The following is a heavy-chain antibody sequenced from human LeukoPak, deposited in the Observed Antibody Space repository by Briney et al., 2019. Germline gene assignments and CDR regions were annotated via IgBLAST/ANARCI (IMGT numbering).Heavy chain of an antibody. CDR3: ARGLELRHYYYYMDV. V-gene: IGHV1-69*05. Sequence: ASVKVSCKASGGTFSSYAISWVRQAPGQGLEWMGGIIPIFGTANYAQKFQGRVTITTDESTSTAYMELSSLRSEDTAVYYCARGLELRHYYYYMDVWGKGTTVTVSS. D-gene: IGHD1-7*01. CDR1: GGTFSSYA. CDR2: IIPIFGTA. J-gene: IGHJ6*03.